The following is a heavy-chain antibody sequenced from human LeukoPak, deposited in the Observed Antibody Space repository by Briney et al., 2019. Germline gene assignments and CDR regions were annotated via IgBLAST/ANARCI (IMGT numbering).Heavy chain of an antibody. J-gene: IGHJ4*02. CDR3: ARGLPILDY. Sequence: SETLSLTCAVYGGSFSGYYWSWIRQPPGKGLEWIGEINHSGSANYNPSLKSRVTISVDTSKNQFSLKLSSVTAADTAVYYCARGLPILDYWGQGTLVTVSS. CDR1: GGSFSGYY. V-gene: IGHV4-34*01. D-gene: IGHD2-21*01. CDR2: INHSGSA.